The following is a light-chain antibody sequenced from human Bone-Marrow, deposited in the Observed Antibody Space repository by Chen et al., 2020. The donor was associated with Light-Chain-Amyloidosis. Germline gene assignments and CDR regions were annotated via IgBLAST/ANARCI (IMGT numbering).Light chain of an antibody. V-gene: IGLV3-25*03. CDR2: RDT. Sequence: SYELTQPPSVSVSPGQTARITCSGDDLPTKYAYWYQQKQGQAPVLVIHRDTERPSGISAGFSGASSGKTATFTTSGVQAEDEGDYHCQSADSSGTYEVIFGGGTKLTVL. CDR3: QSADSSGTYEVI. CDR1: DLPTKY. J-gene: IGLJ2*01.